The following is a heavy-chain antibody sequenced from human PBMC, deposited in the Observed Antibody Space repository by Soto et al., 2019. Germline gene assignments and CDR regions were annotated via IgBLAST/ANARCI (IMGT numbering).Heavy chain of an antibody. Sequence: PGGSLRLSCSASGFTVSSNYMSWVRQAPGKGLEWVSVIYSGGSTYYADSVKGRFTISRDNSKNTLYLQMNSLRAEDTAVYYCAREQTYYDILTGYSRNYYYYYMDVWGKGTTVTVSS. J-gene: IGHJ6*03. CDR2: IYSGGST. CDR1: GFTVSSNY. D-gene: IGHD3-9*01. CDR3: AREQTYYDILTGYSRNYYYYYMDV. V-gene: IGHV3-66*01.